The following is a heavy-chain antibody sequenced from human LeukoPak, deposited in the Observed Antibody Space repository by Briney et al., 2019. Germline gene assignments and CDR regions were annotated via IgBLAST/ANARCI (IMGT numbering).Heavy chain of an antibody. Sequence: GGSLRLSCAASVFRFSTFWMSWVRQAPGKGVEWVANIKQGGNEKYYVDSVKGRFTISRDNAKNSLYLQMNSLRAEDTAVYYCVRGVRLADYWGQGTLVTVSS. CDR3: VRGVRLADY. J-gene: IGHJ4*02. CDR1: VFRFSTFW. V-gene: IGHV3-7*01. CDR2: IKQGGNEK. D-gene: IGHD2-21*01.